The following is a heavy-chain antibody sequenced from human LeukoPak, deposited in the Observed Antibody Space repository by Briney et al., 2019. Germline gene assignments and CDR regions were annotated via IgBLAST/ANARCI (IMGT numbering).Heavy chain of an antibody. CDR2: INSDGSSR. J-gene: IGHJ4*02. V-gene: IGHV3-74*01. Sequence: GGSLRLSCAASGFTFSSYWMHWVRQAPGKGLVWVSRINSDGSSRSYADSVKGRFTISRDNAKNTLYLQMNSLRAEDMAVYYCARDETTGVLHFDYWGQGTLVTVSS. D-gene: IGHD4-11*01. CDR1: GFTFSSYW. CDR3: ARDETTGVLHFDY.